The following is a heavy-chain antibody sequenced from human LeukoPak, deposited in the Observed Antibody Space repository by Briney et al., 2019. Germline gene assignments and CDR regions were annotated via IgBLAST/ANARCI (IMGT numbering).Heavy chain of an antibody. J-gene: IGHJ3*02. CDR1: GYTFTSYG. V-gene: IGHV1-18*01. Sequence: ASVKVSCKASGYTFTSYGISWVRQAPGQGLEWMGWISAYNGNTNYAQKLQGRVTMTTDTSTSTAYMELRSLRSDDTAVYYCARESDYCSSTSCYFGRKGMHDAFDIWGQGTMVTVSS. D-gene: IGHD2-2*01. CDR3: ARESDYCSSTSCYFGRKGMHDAFDI. CDR2: ISAYNGNT.